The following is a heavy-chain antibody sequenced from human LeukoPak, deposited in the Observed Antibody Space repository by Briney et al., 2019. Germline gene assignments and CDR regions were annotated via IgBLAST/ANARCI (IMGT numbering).Heavy chain of an antibody. CDR1: GFTFSNYW. J-gene: IGHJ4*02. Sequence: GGSLRLSCAASGFTFSNYWMNWVRQAPGKGLEWVANIKQDRSEKYYVDSVEGRFIISRDNAKDSLSLQMNNLRVEDTAVYYCARAGSHWHYVYWGQGTVVTVSS. CDR2: IKQDRSEK. D-gene: IGHD3-10*01. V-gene: IGHV3-7*01. CDR3: ARAGSHWHYVY.